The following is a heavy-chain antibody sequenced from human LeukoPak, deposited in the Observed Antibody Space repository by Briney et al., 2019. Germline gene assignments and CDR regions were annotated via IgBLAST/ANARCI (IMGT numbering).Heavy chain of an antibody. CDR1: GGSISSYY. D-gene: IGHD3-22*01. J-gene: IGHJ2*01. CDR3: ARAEVVVVPERYFDL. Sequence: PSETLSLTCTVSGGSISSYYWSWIRQPPGKGLEWIGYIYYSGSTNYNPSLKSRVTISVDTSKNQFSLKLSSVTAADTAVYYCARAEVVVVPERYFDLWGRGTLVTVSS. V-gene: IGHV4-59*01. CDR2: IYYSGST.